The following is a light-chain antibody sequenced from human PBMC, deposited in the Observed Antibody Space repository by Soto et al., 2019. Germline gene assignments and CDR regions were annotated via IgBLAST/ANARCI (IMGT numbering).Light chain of an antibody. Sequence: DIQMTQSPSSLSASVGDRVTITCRASQSISSYLNWYQQKPGKAPKLLIYAASSLQSGVPSRLSGSGSGTDFTLTISSLQPEDFATYYCQQSYSTPPLFGQGTKVEIK. J-gene: IGKJ1*01. CDR1: QSISSY. V-gene: IGKV1-39*01. CDR3: QQSYSTPPL. CDR2: AAS.